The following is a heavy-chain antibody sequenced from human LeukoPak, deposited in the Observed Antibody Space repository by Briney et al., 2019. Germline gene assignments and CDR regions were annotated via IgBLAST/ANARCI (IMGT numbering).Heavy chain of an antibody. CDR3: AREAPGDYYYYYMDV. V-gene: IGHV4-59*12. D-gene: IGHD3-10*01. J-gene: IGHJ6*03. Sequence: SETLSLTCTVSGGSISSYYWSWIRQPPGKGLEWIGYIYYSGSTNYNPSLKSRVTISVDTSKNRFSLKLSSVTAADTAVYYCAREAPGDYYYYYMDVWGKGTTVTVSS. CDR2: IYYSGST. CDR1: GGSISSYY.